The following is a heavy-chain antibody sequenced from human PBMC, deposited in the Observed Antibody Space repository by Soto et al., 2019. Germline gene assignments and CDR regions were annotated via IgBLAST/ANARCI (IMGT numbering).Heavy chain of an antibody. Sequence: QITLKESGPTLVKPTQTLTLTCTFSGFSFGVSGVGVGWIRQPPGSALEWLGLVFWNDDKRYSPSLESRLTLTQDTSNNQVVLTVTNLDPGDTGTYYCARAYTYDFDHWGQGTLVTVSS. CDR1: GFSFGVSGVG. CDR3: ARAYTYDFDH. V-gene: IGHV2-5*01. J-gene: IGHJ4*02. CDR2: VFWNDDK. D-gene: IGHD2-21*01.